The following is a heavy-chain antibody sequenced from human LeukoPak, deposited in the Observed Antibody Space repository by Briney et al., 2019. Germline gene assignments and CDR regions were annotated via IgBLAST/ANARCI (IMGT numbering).Heavy chain of an antibody. CDR3: ARDYPNDCSSRSCPSPFDY. Sequence: PGESLRLSCAASGFTFSRYSMAWVRQAPGKGLEWVSSITLSSSISYADSVRGRFTISRANAWNSLYLQMNSLRAEDTAIYYCARDYPNDCSSRSCPSPFDYWGQGILVTVSP. CDR2: ITLSSSI. V-gene: IGHV3-21*01. CDR1: GFTFSRYS. J-gene: IGHJ4*02. D-gene: IGHD2-2*01.